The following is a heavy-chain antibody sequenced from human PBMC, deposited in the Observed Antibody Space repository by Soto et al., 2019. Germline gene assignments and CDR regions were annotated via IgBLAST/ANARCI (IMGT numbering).Heavy chain of an antibody. J-gene: IGHJ4*02. CDR2: IYYSGST. Sequence: VQLQESGPGLVKPSQTLSLTCTVSGGSISSGGYYWSWIRQHPGKGLEWIGYIYYSGSTYYNPSLGSRVTISVDTSKNQFSLKLSSVTAADTAVYYCARIKLEAAMADQHLDYWGQGTLVTVSS. CDR1: GGSISSGGYY. V-gene: IGHV4-31*03. D-gene: IGHD5-18*01. CDR3: ARIKLEAAMADQHLDY.